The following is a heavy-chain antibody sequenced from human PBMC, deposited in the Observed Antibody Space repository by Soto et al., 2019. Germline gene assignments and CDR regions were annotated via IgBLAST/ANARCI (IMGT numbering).Heavy chain of an antibody. CDR3: ARATAPYYDNSGYFHSYYFDS. J-gene: IGHJ4*02. CDR2: VYYSGST. CDR1: GDSVSSGSFY. D-gene: IGHD3-22*01. Sequence: SETLSLTCTVSGDSVSSGSFYWSWIRQPPGKGLEWIGYVYYSGSTSYNPSLKSRVTISRDTSKNQFSLDLNSLRAEDTAVYFCARATAPYYDNSGYFHSYYFDSWGQGTLVTVSS. V-gene: IGHV4-61*01.